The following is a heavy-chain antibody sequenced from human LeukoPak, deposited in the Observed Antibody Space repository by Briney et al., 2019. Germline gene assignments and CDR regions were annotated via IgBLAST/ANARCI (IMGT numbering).Heavy chain of an antibody. CDR1: GFTFSNAW. CDR3: TTDRRYDILTVDYYYMDV. J-gene: IGHJ6*03. V-gene: IGHV3-15*01. CDR2: IKSKTDGGTT. D-gene: IGHD3-9*01. Sequence: GGSLRLSCAASGFTFSNAWMSWVRQAPWKGLEWVGRIKSKTDGGTTDYAAPVKGRFTISRDDSKNTLYLQMNSLKTEDTAVYYCTTDRRYDILTVDYYYMDVWGKGTTVTVSS.